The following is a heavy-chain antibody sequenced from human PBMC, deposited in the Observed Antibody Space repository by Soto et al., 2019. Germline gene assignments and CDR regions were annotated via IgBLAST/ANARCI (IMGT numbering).Heavy chain of an antibody. CDR2: ISSSGSPT. CDR3: ATDKLY. J-gene: IGHJ4*02. Sequence: GGSLRRSCAASGFTFSDYSMNWIRQAPGKGLEWVSYISSSGSPTYYADSVKGRFTISRDNAKNSLYLQMNSLRAEDTAVYYCATDKLYWGQGTLVTVSS. CDR1: GFTFSDYS. D-gene: IGHD1-26*01. V-gene: IGHV3-11*01.